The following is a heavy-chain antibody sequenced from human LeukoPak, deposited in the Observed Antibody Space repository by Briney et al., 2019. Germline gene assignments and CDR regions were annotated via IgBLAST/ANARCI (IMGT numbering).Heavy chain of an antibody. Sequence: ASVNVSCTTSGGAFSIYDISWLRQAPGQGLEWMGGITPIFGTANYAQKFQGRVTITAVESMSTAYKELSSLRSEDTAVYYCARGWLAETTVVTPYNYWGQGTLVTVSS. CDR1: GGAFSIYD. J-gene: IGHJ4*02. CDR3: ARGWLAETTVVTPYNY. V-gene: IGHV1-69*01. CDR2: ITPIFGTA. D-gene: IGHD4-23*01.